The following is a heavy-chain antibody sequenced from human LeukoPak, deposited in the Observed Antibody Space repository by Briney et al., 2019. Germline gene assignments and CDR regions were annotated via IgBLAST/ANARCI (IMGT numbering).Heavy chain of an antibody. V-gene: IGHV4-4*09. CDR2: IHTSGST. CDR1: DGSISNSF. Sequence: SETLSLTCTVPDGSISNSFWNWVRQPPGKGLEWIAYIHTSGSTNYNPAFKSRVALSVDTSKSQFSLRLNSVTASDTAVYYCANSYDGKIVPFDNWGQGTLVTVSS. CDR3: ANSYDGKIVPFDN. D-gene: IGHD4-23*01. J-gene: IGHJ4*02.